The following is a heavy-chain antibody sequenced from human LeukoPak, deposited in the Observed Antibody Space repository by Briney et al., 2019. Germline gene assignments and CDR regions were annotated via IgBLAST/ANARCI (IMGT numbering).Heavy chain of an antibody. J-gene: IGHJ4*02. V-gene: IGHV3-23*01. D-gene: IGHD1/OR15-1a*01. CDR1: GFTFSSYA. CDR2: FSGSGGTT. Sequence: GGSLRLSCAASGFTFSSYAMSWVRRAPGKGLEWVSGFSGSGGTTYHADSVKGRFTISRDNSKNTLYLQMNSLTAEDTAVYYCANWNSYGYFDYWGQGTLVTVSS. CDR3: ANWNSYGYFDY.